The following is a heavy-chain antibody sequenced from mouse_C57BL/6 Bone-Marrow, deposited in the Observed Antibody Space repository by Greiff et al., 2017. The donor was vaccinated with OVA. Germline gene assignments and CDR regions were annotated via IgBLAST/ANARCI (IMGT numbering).Heavy chain of an antibody. CDR3: ARDYGNYDYFDY. D-gene: IGHD2-1*01. J-gene: IGHJ2*01. CDR2: FDPNSGGT. V-gene: IGHV1-72*01. Sequence: VQLQQPGAELVKPGASVKLSCKASGYTFTSYWWPWGKQRPGRGLEWIGRFDPNSGGTKYNEKFKSKATLTVDKPASTAYMQLSSLTSEDSAVYYCARDYGNYDYFDYWGQGTTLTVSS. CDR1: GYTFTSYW.